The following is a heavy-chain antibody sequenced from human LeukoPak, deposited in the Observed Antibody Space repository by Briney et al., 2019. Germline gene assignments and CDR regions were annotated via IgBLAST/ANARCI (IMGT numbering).Heavy chain of an antibody. V-gene: IGHV4-39*07. Sequence: SETLSLTCTVSGGSISSSSYYWGWIRQPPGKGLEWIGSIYYSGSTYYNPSLKSRVTISVDTSKNQFSLKLSSVTAADTAVYYCARVGYSSSWSPTFVGVWGKGTTVTVSS. D-gene: IGHD6-13*01. CDR3: ARVGYSSSWSPTFVGV. CDR2: IYYSGST. CDR1: GGSISSSSYY. J-gene: IGHJ6*04.